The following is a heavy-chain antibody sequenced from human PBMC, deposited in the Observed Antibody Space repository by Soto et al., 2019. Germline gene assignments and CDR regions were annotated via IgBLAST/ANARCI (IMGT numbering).Heavy chain of an antibody. Sequence: GGSLRLSCAASGFTFSSYGMHWVRQAPGKGLEWVAVISYDGSNKYYADSVKGRFTISRDNSKNTLYLQMNSLRAEDTAVYYCAKDRGRDGYNNDAFDIWGQGTMVTVSS. CDR2: ISYDGSNK. CDR1: GFTFSSYG. D-gene: IGHD5-12*01. V-gene: IGHV3-30*18. J-gene: IGHJ3*02. CDR3: AKDRGRDGYNNDAFDI.